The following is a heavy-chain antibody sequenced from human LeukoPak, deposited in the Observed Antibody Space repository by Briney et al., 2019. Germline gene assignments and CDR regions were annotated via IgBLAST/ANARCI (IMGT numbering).Heavy chain of an antibody. V-gene: IGHV1-46*01. J-gene: IGHJ5*02. Sequence: GASVKVSCKASGYTFTGYYMHWVRQAPGRGLEWMGIINPSGGTTTYAQKFQGRVTMTRDTSTSTVHMELSSLRSEDTAIYYCARGRGGYCSGTTCLNWFDPWGQGALVTVSS. CDR1: GYTFTGYY. CDR2: INPSGGTT. D-gene: IGHD2-2*01. CDR3: ARGRGGYCSGTTCLNWFDP.